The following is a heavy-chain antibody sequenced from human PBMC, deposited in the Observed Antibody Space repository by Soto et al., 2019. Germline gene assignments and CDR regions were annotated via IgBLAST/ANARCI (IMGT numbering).Heavy chain of an antibody. D-gene: IGHD2-2*01. CDR2: IIPILGIA. CDR3: ARGDCSSTSCYKLWY. CDR1: GGTFSSYT. Sequence: ASVKVSCKASGGTFSSYTISWVRQAPGQGLEWMGRIIPILGIANYAQKFQGRVTITADKSTSTAYMELSSLRSEDTAVYYCARGDCSSTSCYKLWYWGQGTLVTVSS. V-gene: IGHV1-69*02. J-gene: IGHJ4*02.